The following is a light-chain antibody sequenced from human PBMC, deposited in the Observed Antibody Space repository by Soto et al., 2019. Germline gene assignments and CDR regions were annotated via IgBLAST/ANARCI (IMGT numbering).Light chain of an antibody. J-gene: IGKJ5*01. CDR1: QSVSIA. Sequence: EVVLTQSPATLSLSPGESAALSCRATQSVSIALAWYQQTPGQALRLLLSGASSRSTGIPERFSGNGSETDFTLTIRGLEPEDFAVYYCQQYGNSPQITFGQGTRLEF. CDR2: GAS. V-gene: IGKV3-20*01. CDR3: QQYGNSPQIT.